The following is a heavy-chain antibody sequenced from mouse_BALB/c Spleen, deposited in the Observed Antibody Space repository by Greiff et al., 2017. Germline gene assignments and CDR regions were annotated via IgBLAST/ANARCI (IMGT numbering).Heavy chain of an antibody. CDR2: IDPENGNT. D-gene: IGHD1-2*01. J-gene: IGHJ3*01. V-gene: IGHV14-1*02. CDR1: GFNIKDYY. CDR3: ASAAKGNFAY. Sequence: EVQLQRSGAELVRPGALVKLSCKASGFNIKDYYMHWVKQRPEQGLEWIGWIDPENGNTIYDPKFQGKVSITADTSSNTAYLQLSSLTSEDTAVYYCASAAKGNFAYWGQGTLVTVSA.